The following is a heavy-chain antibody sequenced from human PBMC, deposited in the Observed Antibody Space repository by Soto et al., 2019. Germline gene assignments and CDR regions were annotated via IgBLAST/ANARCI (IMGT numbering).Heavy chain of an antibody. V-gene: IGHV1-69*13. Sequence: SVKVSCKASGGTFSSYAISWVRQAPGQGLEWMGGIIPIFGTANYAQKFQGRVTITADESTSTAYMELSSLRSEDTAAYYCARGDATKIVVTTYYAMDVWGQGTTVTVSS. CDR3: ARGDATKIVVTTYYAMDV. D-gene: IGHD4-17*01. CDR2: IIPIFGTA. CDR1: GGTFSSYA. J-gene: IGHJ6*02.